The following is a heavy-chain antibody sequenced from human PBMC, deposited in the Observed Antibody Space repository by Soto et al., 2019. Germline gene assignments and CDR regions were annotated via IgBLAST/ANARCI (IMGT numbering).Heavy chain of an antibody. Sequence: QLQLQESGSGLVKPSQTLSLTCAVSGGSISSGGYSWSRIRQPPGKGLEWIGYIYHSGSTYYNPSLKSRVTISVDRSKNQFSLKLSSVTAADTAVYYCARDQNCGGDCYSYGMDVWGQGTTVTVSS. CDR2: IYHSGST. CDR3: ARDQNCGGDCYSYGMDV. V-gene: IGHV4-30-2*01. J-gene: IGHJ6*02. CDR1: GGSISSGGYS. D-gene: IGHD2-21*02.